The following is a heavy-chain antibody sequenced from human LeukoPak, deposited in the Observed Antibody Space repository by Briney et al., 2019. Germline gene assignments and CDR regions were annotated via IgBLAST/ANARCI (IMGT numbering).Heavy chain of an antibody. D-gene: IGHD2-8*01. CDR1: GFTFSSYS. J-gene: IGHJ5*02. CDR3: VKDSSGCTNGVCYYRSFDWFDP. CDR2: ISSSGSGGNT. V-gene: IGHV3-64D*06. Sequence: GGSLRLSCAASGFTFSSYSMNWVRQAPGKGLEWVSGISSSGSGGNTYYADSVKGRFTISRDNSKNTLYLQMSSLRAEDTAVYYCVKDSSGCTNGVCYYRSFDWFDPWGQGTLVTVSS.